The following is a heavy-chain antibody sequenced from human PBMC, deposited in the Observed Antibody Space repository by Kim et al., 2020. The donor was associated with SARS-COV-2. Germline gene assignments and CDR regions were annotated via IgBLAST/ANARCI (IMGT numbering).Heavy chain of an antibody. CDR3: ATMARWWPFVDY. CDR2: FDPEDGET. D-gene: IGHD2-15*01. CDR1: GYTLTELS. Sequence: ASVKVSCKVSGYTLTELSMHWVRQAPGKGLEWMGGFDPEDGETIYAQKFQGRVTMTEDTSTDTAYMELSSLRSEDTAVYYCATMARWWPFVDYWGQGTLVTVSS. V-gene: IGHV1-24*01. J-gene: IGHJ4*02.